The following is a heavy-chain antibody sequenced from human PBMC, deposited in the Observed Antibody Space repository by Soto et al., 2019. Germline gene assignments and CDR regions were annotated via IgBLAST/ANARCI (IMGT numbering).Heavy chain of an antibody. CDR3: ARYYYDSSGYLYY. V-gene: IGHV3-21*01. CDR2: ISSSSSNI. J-gene: IGHJ4*02. Sequence: GGSLRLSCAASGFTFSSYSMNWVRQAPGKGLEWVSSISSSSSNIYYADSVKGRFTISRDNSKNSLYLQMNSLRAEDTAVYYCARYYYDSSGYLYYWGQGTLVTVSS. D-gene: IGHD3-22*01. CDR1: GFTFSSYS.